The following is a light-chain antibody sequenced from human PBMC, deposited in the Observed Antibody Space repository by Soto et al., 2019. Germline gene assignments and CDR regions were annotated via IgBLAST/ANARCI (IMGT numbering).Light chain of an antibody. Sequence: DIQMTQSPSSLSASVGDRVTITCRASQGISNYLAWYQQKPGKVPKLLIYAASTLQSGVPSRFSGSESETDFTLTISSLQPEDVAIYDCQKYNSAPRTFGQGTKVEIK. CDR1: QGISNY. CDR2: AAS. CDR3: QKYNSAPRT. J-gene: IGKJ1*01. V-gene: IGKV1-27*01.